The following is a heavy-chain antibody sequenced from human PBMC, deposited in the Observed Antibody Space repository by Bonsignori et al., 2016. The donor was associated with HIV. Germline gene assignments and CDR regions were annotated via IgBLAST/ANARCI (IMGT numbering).Heavy chain of an antibody. V-gene: IGHV4-34*01. CDR2: INHSGST. J-gene: IGHJ6*03. Sequence: RQAPGKGLEWIGEINHSGSTNYNPSLKSRVTISVDTSKNQFSLKLSSVTAADTAVYYCARGYSSSSREYYMDVWGKGTTVTVSS. CDR3: ARGYSSSSREYYMDV. D-gene: IGHD6-6*01.